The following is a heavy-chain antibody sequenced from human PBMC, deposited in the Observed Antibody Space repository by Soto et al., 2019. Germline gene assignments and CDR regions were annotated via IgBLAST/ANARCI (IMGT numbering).Heavy chain of an antibody. Sequence: QVQLVQSGAEVKKPGSSVKVSCKASGGTFSSYAISWVRQAPGQGLVWMGGIIPIFGTANYAQKFQGRVTITADESTRTAYMELSSLRSEDTAVYYCARDYGDYVRDYYYYGMDVWGQGSTVTVSS. V-gene: IGHV1-69*01. J-gene: IGHJ6*02. D-gene: IGHD4-17*01. CDR1: GGTFSSYA. CDR2: IIPIFGTA. CDR3: ARDYGDYVRDYYYYGMDV.